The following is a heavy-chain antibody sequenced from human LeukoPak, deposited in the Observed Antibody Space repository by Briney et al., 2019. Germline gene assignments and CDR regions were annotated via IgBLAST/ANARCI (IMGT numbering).Heavy chain of an antibody. Sequence: GESLSISCKGSGYMFTKYWIGWVRQMPVTGLEWLGRIDPGDSYTTYSSSFQGHVSISAVKSSSTAYLQWSSMKASDAAMYYYARLKMIEMANPLDYWGQGTLVTVSS. J-gene: IGHJ4*02. CDR2: IDPGDSYT. CDR3: ARLKMIEMANPLDY. V-gene: IGHV5-10-1*01. D-gene: IGHD5-24*01. CDR1: GYMFTKYW.